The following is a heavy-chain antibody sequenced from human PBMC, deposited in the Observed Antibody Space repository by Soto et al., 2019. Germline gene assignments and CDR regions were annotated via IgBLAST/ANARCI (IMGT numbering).Heavy chain of an antibody. CDR1: GGSISSYY. J-gene: IGHJ6*03. CDR3: ARGNGYVKYYYYYMDV. V-gene: IGHV4-59*01. D-gene: IGHD5-12*01. Sequence: SETLSLTCTVSGGSISSYYWSWIRQPPGKELEWIGYIYYSGSTNYNPSLKSRVTISVDTSKNQFSLKLSSVTAADTAVYYCARGNGYVKYYYYYMDVWGKGTTVTVSS. CDR2: IYYSGST.